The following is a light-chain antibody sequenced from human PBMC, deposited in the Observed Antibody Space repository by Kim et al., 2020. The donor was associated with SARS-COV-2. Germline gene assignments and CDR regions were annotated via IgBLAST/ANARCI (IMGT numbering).Light chain of an antibody. J-gene: IGKJ1*01. CDR3: QQYGSSWT. CDR2: GAS. V-gene: IGKV3-20*01. Sequence: VNGAYLAWYQQKPGQAPRLFIYGASTRATGIPDRFSGSGSGTDFTLTISRLEPEDFAVYYCQQYGSSWTFGQGTKVDIK. CDR1: VNGAY.